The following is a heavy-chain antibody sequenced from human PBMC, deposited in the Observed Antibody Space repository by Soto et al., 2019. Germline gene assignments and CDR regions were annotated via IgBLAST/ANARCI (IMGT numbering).Heavy chain of an antibody. D-gene: IGHD3-16*01. CDR2: IIPIFDKT. Sequence: SVKVSCKASGGTFSSYAISWVRQAPGQGLEWMGGIIPIFDKTNYAQKFQGRVTITADESTSTAYMELSSLRSEDTAVYYCARVPAPPGVGGFYYFDYWGQGTLVTVSS. V-gene: IGHV1-69*13. CDR3: ARVPAPPGVGGFYYFDY. CDR1: GGTFSSYA. J-gene: IGHJ4*02.